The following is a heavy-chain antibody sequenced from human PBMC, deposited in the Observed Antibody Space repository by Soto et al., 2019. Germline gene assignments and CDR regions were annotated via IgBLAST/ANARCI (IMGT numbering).Heavy chain of an antibody. V-gene: IGHV3-21*06. CDR3: ARESEDLTSNFDY. J-gene: IGHJ4*02. CDR1: GFTFTRYS. Sequence: GWSLRLSCAASGFTFTRYSMNWVRQAPGKGLEWVSSISSTTNYIYYGDSMKGRFTISRDNAKNSLYLEMNSLRAEDTAVYYCARESEDLTSNFDYWGQGTLVTVSS. CDR2: ISSTTNYI.